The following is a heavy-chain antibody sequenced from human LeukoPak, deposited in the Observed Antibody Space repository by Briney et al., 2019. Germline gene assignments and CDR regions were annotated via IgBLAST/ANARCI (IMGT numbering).Heavy chain of an antibody. V-gene: IGHV3-23*01. CDR3: AKDPSMAVAGTINVY. J-gene: IGHJ4*02. CDR2: ISNNGGYT. Sequence: GSLRLSCAASGFTFSSYWMSWVRQASGKGLEWVSAISNNGGYTYYADSVQGRFTISRDNSKSTLCLQMNSLRAEDTAVYYCAKDPSMAVAGTINVYWGQGTLVTVSS. CDR1: GFTFSSYW. D-gene: IGHD6-19*01.